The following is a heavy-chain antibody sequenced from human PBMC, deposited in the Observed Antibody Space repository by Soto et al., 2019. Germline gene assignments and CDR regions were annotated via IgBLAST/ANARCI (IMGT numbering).Heavy chain of an antibody. J-gene: IGHJ5*02. Sequence: SETLSLTCTVSGGSISSSSYYWGWIRQPPGKGLEWIGSIYYSGSTYYNPSLKSRVTISVDTSKNQFSLKLSSVTAADTAVYYCARVGYQLEEYNWFDPWGQGTLVTVSS. V-gene: IGHV4-39*07. CDR1: GGSISSSSYY. CDR2: IYYSGST. CDR3: ARVGYQLEEYNWFDP. D-gene: IGHD2-2*01.